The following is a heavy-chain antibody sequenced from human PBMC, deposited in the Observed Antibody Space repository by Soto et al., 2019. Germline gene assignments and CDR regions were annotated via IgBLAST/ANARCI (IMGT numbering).Heavy chain of an antibody. V-gene: IGHV3-30*18. J-gene: IGHJ6*02. D-gene: IGHD2-2*02. CDR1: GFTFSDYG. CDR3: AKDHGFDEFQLLYYSYYGLDV. Sequence: GGSLRLSCAASGFTFSDYGMHWVRQAPGKGLEWVAVISYDSTNKYYGDSVKGRFTISRDNSKNTLYLQMNSLRAEDRAVYYCAKDHGFDEFQLLYYSYYGLDVWGQGTTVTVSS. CDR2: ISYDSTNK.